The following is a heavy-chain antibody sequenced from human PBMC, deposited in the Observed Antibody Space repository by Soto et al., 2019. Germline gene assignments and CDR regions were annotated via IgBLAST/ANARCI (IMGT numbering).Heavy chain of an antibody. CDR3: ARDHGGRDYDFWSGHYYGMDV. V-gene: IGHV1-69*13. J-gene: IGHJ6*02. CDR1: GGTFSSYA. D-gene: IGHD3-3*01. Sequence: ASVKVSCKASGGTFSSYAISWVRQAPGQGLEWMGGIIPIFGTANYAQKFQGRVTITADESTSTAYMELSSLRSEDTAVYYCARDHGGRDYDFWSGHYYGMDVWGQGTTVTVSS. CDR2: IIPIFGTA.